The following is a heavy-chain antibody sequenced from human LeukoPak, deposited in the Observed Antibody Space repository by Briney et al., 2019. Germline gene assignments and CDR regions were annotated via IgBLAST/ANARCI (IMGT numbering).Heavy chain of an antibody. V-gene: IGHV4-34*01. J-gene: IGHJ1*01. CDR1: GGSFSGYY. CDR2: INHSGST. Sequence: NPSETLSLTCAVYGGSFSGYYWSWIRQPPGKGLEWIGEINHSGSTNYNPSLKSRVTISVDTSKNQFSLKLSSVTAADTAVYYCARVRTMLFPGKYFQHWGQGTLVTVSS. D-gene: IGHD3-10*01. CDR3: ARVRTMLFPGKYFQH.